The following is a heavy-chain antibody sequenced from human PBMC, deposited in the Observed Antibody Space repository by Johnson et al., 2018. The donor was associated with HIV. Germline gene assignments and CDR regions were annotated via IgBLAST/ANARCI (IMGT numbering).Heavy chain of an antibody. J-gene: IGHJ3*02. Sequence: QVQLVESGGGVVQPGRSLRLSCAASGFKYAASGLAFSNYAVKWVSHTPGGDGGTSFADSVRGRYIISRDNSKNTLYLQMNSLSAEDTAVYYCASDRVWFGELYAFDIWGQGTMVTVSS. V-gene: IGHV3-NL1*01. D-gene: IGHD3-10*01. CDR2: TPGGDGGT. CDR1: GFKYA. CDR3: ASDRVWFGELYAFDI.